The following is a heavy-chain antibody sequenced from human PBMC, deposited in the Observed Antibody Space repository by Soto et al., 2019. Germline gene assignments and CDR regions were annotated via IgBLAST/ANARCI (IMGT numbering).Heavy chain of an antibody. J-gene: IGHJ4*02. CDR2: IDGVGTGT. V-gene: IGHV3-74*01. Sequence: EVQLVQSGGGSVQPGGYLRLSCAASGFTFTNYWMHWVRQVPGKGLVWVSRIDGVGTGTSYSDSVRGRFTISRDNAENMLYLQMKSLRAEDMAVYCCTTVVEDWGQGTVVSVSS. CDR3: TTVVED. CDR1: GFTFTNYW. D-gene: IGHD2-15*01.